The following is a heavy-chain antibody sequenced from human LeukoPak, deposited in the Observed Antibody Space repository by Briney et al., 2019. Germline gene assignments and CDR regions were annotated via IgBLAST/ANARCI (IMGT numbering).Heavy chain of an antibody. V-gene: IGHV4-39*01. D-gene: IGHD3-10*01. CDR3: ARYVVYGSGKHYFDY. J-gene: IGHJ4*01. CDR2: INYSGST. Sequence: PSETLSLTCTVSGGSVSSTTYYWSWIRQPPGKGLEWIASINYSGSTYYNPSLKSRVTISVDTSENQFSLKLSSVTAADTAVYYCARYVVYGSGKHYFDYWGHGTLVTVSS. CDR1: GGSVSSTTYY.